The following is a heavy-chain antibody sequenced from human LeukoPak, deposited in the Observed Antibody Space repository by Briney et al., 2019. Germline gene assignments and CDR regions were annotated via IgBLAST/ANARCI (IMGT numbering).Heavy chain of an antibody. V-gene: IGHV1-46*01. CDR1: GDTFTSYY. CDR2: INPSGGSN. D-gene: IGHD6-19*01. Sequence: ASVKVSCKASGDTFTSYYMHWVRQAPGQGLEWMGIINPSGGSNTYAQKFQGRVTMTAERSTNTAYMELRGLTFDDTAVFYCATTTATSGSSLYWGQGTLVNVAS. CDR3: ATTTATSGSSLY. J-gene: IGHJ4*02.